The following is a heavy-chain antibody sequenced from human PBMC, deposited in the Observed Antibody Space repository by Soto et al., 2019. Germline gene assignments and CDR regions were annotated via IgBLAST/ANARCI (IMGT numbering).Heavy chain of an antibody. CDR1: GFTFSNYV. V-gene: IGHV3-33*01. CDR3: ARDQRNWNFYFDY. J-gene: IGHJ4*02. CDR2: IWYDGSNK. D-gene: IGHD1-7*01. Sequence: QVQLVASGGGVVQPGRSLRLSCSASGFTFSNYVMHWVRQAPGKGLEWVAVIWYDGSNKYYADSVKGRFTISRDNSKNTLYLQMNSLRAEDTAVYYCARDQRNWNFYFDYWGQGTLVTVSS.